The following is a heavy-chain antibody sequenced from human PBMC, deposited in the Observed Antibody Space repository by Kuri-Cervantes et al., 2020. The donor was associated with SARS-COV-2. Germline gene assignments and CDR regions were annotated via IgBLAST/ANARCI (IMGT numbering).Heavy chain of an antibody. Sequence: SETLSLTCTVSGYSISSSYYWSWIRQPAGKGLEWIGRIYTSGSTNYNPSLKSRVTMSVDTSKNQFSLKLSSVTAADTAVYYCARVVPAADEGLYYYYMDVWGKGTTVTVSS. J-gene: IGHJ6*03. D-gene: IGHD2-2*01. CDR1: GYSISSSYY. V-gene: IGHV4-4*07. CDR2: IYTSGST. CDR3: ARVVPAADEGLYYYYMDV.